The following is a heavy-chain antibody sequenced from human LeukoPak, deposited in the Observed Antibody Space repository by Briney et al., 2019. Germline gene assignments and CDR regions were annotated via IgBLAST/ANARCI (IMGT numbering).Heavy chain of an antibody. CDR1: GYTFTDYY. D-gene: IGHD3-22*01. CDR2: IKPNSGGT. J-gene: IGHJ3*02. V-gene: IGHV1-2*02. Sequence: ASVKVSCKASGYTFTDYYMHWGRQAPGQGLGWMGWIKPNSGGTNYAQKFQGRVAMTRDTSISTAYMELSRLRSDDTAVYYCASGFMGYDRSGYYDDAFDIWGQGTMVTVSS. CDR3: ASGFMGYDRSGYYDDAFDI.